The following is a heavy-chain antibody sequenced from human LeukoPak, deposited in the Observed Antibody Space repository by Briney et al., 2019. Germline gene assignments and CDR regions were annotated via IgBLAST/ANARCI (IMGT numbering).Heavy chain of an antibody. Sequence: PGRSLRLSCAASGFTFNNYGFHWVRQAPGKGLEWVALISYDGSNKDYADSVKGRFTISRDNSKNTLYLQMNSLRAEDTAVYYCAKDVSLVVVVAATLFDYWGQGTLVTVSS. CDR2: ISYDGSNK. J-gene: IGHJ4*02. V-gene: IGHV3-30*18. CDR3: AKDVSLVVVVAATLFDY. D-gene: IGHD2-15*01. CDR1: GFTFNNYG.